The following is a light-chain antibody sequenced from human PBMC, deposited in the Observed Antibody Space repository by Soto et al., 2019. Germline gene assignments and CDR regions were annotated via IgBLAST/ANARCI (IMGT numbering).Light chain of an antibody. V-gene: IGKV1-5*03. CDR3: QQYNSFPT. CDR1: QSISSW. Sequence: DIQMTQSPSTLSASVGDRVTITCRASQSISSWLAWYQQKPGKAPKLLIYKASSLESGVPSRFRGSGSETEFTLTISSLQPDAFATYYCQQYNSFPTFGQGTKVEIK. CDR2: KAS. J-gene: IGKJ1*01.